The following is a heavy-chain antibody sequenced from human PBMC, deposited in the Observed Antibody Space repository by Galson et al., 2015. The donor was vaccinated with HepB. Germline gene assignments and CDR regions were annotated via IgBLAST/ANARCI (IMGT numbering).Heavy chain of an antibody. CDR1: GSSFNSFT. V-gene: IGHV1-69*10. CDR2: LIPHLVRA. D-gene: IGHD2-2*01. CDR3: ARGRVEEVVIIPGAVNHPRISYGLDV. J-gene: IGHJ6*02. Sequence: SVKVSCKASGSSFNSFTFSWVRQAPGQGLDWMGELIPHLVRAKSTRRFRARSPIPPTNSTATVFMDLGSLRSDDTAKYYCARGRVEEVVIIPGAVNHPRISYGLDVWGQGTTVTVSS.